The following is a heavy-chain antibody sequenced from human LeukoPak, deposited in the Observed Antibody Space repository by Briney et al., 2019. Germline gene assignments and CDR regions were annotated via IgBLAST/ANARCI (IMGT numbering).Heavy chain of an antibody. D-gene: IGHD2-2*02. CDR2: INPNSGGT. J-gene: IGHJ4*02. V-gene: IGHV1-2*02. CDR3: ARDRNYCSSTSCYILYYFDY. Sequence: GASVKVSCKASGYTFTGYYMHWVRRAPGQGLEWMGWINPNSGGTNYAQKFQGRVTMTRDTSISTAYMELSRLRSDDTAVYYCARDRNYCSSTSCYILYYFDYWGQGTLVTVSS. CDR1: GYTFTGYY.